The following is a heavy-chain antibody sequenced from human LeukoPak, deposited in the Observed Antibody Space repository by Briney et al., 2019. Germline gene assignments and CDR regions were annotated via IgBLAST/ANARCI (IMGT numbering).Heavy chain of an antibody. V-gene: IGHV3-7*03. J-gene: IGHJ4*02. CDR1: GFTFRSYW. Sequence: GGSLRLSCAASGFTFRSYWMSWVRQAPGKGLEWVANINQGGSVKYYVDSVKGRFTISRDDAKNSLYLQMNSLRAGDTAIYYCAKKGYSTGWYTDYWGQGTLVTVSS. D-gene: IGHD6-19*01. CDR2: INQGGSVK. CDR3: AKKGYSTGWYTDY.